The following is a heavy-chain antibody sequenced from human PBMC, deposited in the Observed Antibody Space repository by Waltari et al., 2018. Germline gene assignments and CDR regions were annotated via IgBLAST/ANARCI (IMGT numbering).Heavy chain of an antibody. CDR3: ARGTFASVVVVAATPYYFDY. D-gene: IGHD2-15*01. CDR2: INHSGST. V-gene: IGHV4-34*01. CDR1: GGSFSGYY. Sequence: QVQLQQWGAGLLKPSETLSLTCAVYGGSFSGYYWSWIRQPPGKGLEWIGEINHSGSTNYNPSLKRRVTISVDTSKNQFSLKLSSVTAADTAVYYCARGTFASVVVVAATPYYFDYWGQGTLVTVSS. J-gene: IGHJ4*02.